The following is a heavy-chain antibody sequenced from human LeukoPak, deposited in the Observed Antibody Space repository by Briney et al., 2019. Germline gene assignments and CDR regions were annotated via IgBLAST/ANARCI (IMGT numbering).Heavy chain of an antibody. J-gene: IGHJ4*02. Sequence: GGSLRLSCAASGFTVSKNYMNWVRQAPGKGLEWVSVIYSGGTTYYADSVKGRFTVSKDNSKNTLYLQMNSLRGEDTAVYYCARGVSGRRAFDCWGQGTLVTVSS. CDR2: IYSGGTT. CDR3: ARGVSGRRAFDC. V-gene: IGHV3-53*01. CDR1: GFTVSKNY. D-gene: IGHD3-3*01.